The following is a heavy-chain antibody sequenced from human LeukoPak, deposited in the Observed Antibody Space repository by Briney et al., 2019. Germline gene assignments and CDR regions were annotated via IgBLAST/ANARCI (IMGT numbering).Heavy chain of an antibody. CDR1: GGSFSGYY. D-gene: IGHD3-16*01. J-gene: IGHJ4*02. CDR2: INHSGST. Sequence: SETLSLTCAVYGGSFSGYYWSWIRQPPGKGLEWIGEINHSGSTNYNPSLKSRVTISVDTSKNQFSLKLSSVTAADTAVYYGTRGLLGVSNYWGQGTLVTVSS. V-gene: IGHV4-34*01. CDR3: TRGLLGVSNY.